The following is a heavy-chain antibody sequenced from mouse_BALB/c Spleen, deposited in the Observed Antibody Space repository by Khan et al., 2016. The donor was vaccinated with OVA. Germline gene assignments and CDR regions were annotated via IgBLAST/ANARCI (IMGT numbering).Heavy chain of an antibody. D-gene: IGHD1-2*01. CDR1: GYTFTDSY. CDR2: ISPGGGDT. V-gene: IGHV1-77*01. J-gene: IGHJ3*01. Sequence: QVQLQQPGAELARPGASVKLSCKASGYTFTDSYINWVKQRTGQGLEWIGEISPGGGDTYYNEKFKGKATLTADKSSSTAYMQLSGLTSEASAVYVCARRNYFGYTCAYWGQGTLVTVSA. CDR3: ARRNYFGYTCAY.